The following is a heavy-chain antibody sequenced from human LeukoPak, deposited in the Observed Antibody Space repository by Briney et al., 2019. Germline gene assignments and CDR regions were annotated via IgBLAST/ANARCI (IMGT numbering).Heavy chain of an antibody. D-gene: IGHD3-10*01. CDR1: GFTFSSYW. J-gene: IGHJ5*02. V-gene: IGHV3-7*04. CDR3: ASDGVTMVRGVINSNTKWFDP. CDR2: IKQDGSEK. Sequence: GGSLRLSCAASGFTFSSYWMSCVRQAPGKGLEWVANIKQDGSEKYYVDSVKGRFTISRDNAKNSLYLQMNSLRAEDTAVYYCASDGVTMVRGVINSNTKWFDPWGEGTLVTVST.